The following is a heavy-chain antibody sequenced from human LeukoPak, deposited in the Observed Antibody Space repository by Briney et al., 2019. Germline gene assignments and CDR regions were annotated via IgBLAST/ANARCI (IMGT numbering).Heavy chain of an antibody. J-gene: IGHJ4*02. D-gene: IGHD2-2*01. Sequence: GGSLRLSCAASGFTFNDYAMSWVRQAPGEGLERVSSISGSGDSTEYADSVKGRFTISRDNSKNTLYLQMNSLRAEDTAVYYCAKAGWYCSSTSCYEDYWGQGTLVTVSS. CDR2: ISGSGDST. CDR3: AKAGWYCSSTSCYEDY. V-gene: IGHV3-23*01. CDR1: GFTFNDYA.